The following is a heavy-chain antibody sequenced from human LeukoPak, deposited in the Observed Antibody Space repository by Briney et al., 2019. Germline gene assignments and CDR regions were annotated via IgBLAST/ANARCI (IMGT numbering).Heavy chain of an antibody. CDR1: GGSFSGYY. CDR3: AKDNQNDWNSYYFDY. D-gene: IGHD1-7*01. J-gene: IGHJ4*02. V-gene: IGHV4-34*01. CDR2: INHSGST. Sequence: SETLSLTCAVYGGSFSGYYWSWIRQPPGKGLEWIGEINHSGSTNYNPSLKSRVTISVDTSKNQFSLKLSSVTAADTAVYYCAKDNQNDWNSYYFDYWGQGTLVTVSS.